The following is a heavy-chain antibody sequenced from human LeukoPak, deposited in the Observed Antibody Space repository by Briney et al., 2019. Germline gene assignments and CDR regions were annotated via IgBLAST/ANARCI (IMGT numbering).Heavy chain of an antibody. CDR2: INPTSGGT. V-gene: IGHV1-2*02. D-gene: IGHD4-17*01. CDR1: GYTFTSYY. J-gene: IGHJ6*03. CDR3: ARAAGDYGDYDYIYYMDV. Sequence: GASVKVSCKASGYTFTSYYMHWVRQAPGQGLEWMGWINPTSGGTKYAQKFQGRVTMTRDTSISTAYMELSTLRSDDTAMYYCARAAGDYGDYDYIYYMDVWGKGTTVTISS.